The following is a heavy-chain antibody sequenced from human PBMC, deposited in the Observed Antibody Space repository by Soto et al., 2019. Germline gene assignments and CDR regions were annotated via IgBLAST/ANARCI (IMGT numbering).Heavy chain of an antibody. J-gene: IGHJ3*02. CDR2: ISGSGRST. CDR1: GFTFSSYA. CDR3: AKDGPFVLVVPAGTIDAFDI. D-gene: IGHD2-2*01. V-gene: IGHV3-23*01. Sequence: GGSLRLSCAASGFTFSSYAMSWVRQAPGKGLEWVSAISGSGRSTYYADSVKGRFTISRDNSKDTLYLQMNSLRAEDTAVYYCAKDGPFVLVVPAGTIDAFDIWGQGTMVTVSS.